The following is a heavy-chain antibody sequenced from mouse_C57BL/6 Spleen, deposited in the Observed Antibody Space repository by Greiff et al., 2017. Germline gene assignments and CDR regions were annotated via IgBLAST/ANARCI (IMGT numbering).Heavy chain of an antibody. CDR3: TRGGAC. CDR1: GFTFSSYD. J-gene: IGHJ3*01. V-gene: IGHV5-9-1*02. CDR2: ISSGGDYT. Sequence: EVQVVESGEGLVKPGGSLKLSCAASGFTFSSYDMSWVRQTPEKRLEWVAYISSGGDYTYYADTVKGQFTISRDNARNTLYLQMSSLKSEDTARYYCTRGGACWGKGTLVTVAA.